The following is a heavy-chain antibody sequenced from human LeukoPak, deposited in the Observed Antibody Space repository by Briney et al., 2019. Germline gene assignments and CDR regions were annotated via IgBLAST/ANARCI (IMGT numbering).Heavy chain of an antibody. D-gene: IGHD6-19*01. CDR1: GGSFSGYY. V-gene: IGHV4-34*01. CDR2: INLSGST. J-gene: IGHJ4*02. Sequence: PSETLSLTCAVYGGSFSGYYWSWIRQPPGKGLEWIGEINLSGSTNYNPSLKSRVTISVDTSKNQFSLKLSSVTAADTAVYYCASINQWLARYYFDYWGQGTLVTVSS. CDR3: ASINQWLARYYFDY.